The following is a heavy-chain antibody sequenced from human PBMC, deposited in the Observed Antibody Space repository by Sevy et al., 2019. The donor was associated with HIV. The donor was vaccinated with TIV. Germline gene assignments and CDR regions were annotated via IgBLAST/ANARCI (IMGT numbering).Heavy chain of an antibody. Sequence: GGSLRLSCTASGFTFGDYCMSWVRQAPGKGLEWVAFLKSDVYGGTFDHAASVRGRFVISSDDSKTIAYLQMNDLKTEDTGVYYCTRWKAAQSIFDYWGQGALVTVSS. CDR2: LKSDVYGGTF. V-gene: IGHV3-49*04. J-gene: IGHJ4*02. CDR3: TRWKAAQSIFDY. CDR1: GFTFGDYC. D-gene: IGHD6-13*01.